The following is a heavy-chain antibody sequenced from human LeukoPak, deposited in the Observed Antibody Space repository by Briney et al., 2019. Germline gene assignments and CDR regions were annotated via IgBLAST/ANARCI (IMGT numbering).Heavy chain of an antibody. V-gene: IGHV3-23*01. CDR1: GFTFSSYA. Sequence: GGSLRLSCAASGFTFSSYAMSWVRQAPGKGLEWVPAISGSGGSTYYADSVKGRFTISRDNSKNTLYLQMNSLRAEDTAVYYCAKSRPRYCSSTSCYFDYWGQGTLVTVSS. J-gene: IGHJ4*02. CDR2: ISGSGGST. D-gene: IGHD2-2*01. CDR3: AKSRPRYCSSTSCYFDY.